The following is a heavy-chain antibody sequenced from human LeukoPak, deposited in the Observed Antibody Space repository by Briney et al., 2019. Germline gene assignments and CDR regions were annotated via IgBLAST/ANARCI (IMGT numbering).Heavy chain of an antibody. V-gene: IGHV4-59*01. D-gene: IGHD3-22*01. CDR3: ARVYYYDSSGYQVLYFDY. Sequence: TSETLSLTCTVSGGSISSYYWSWIRQPPGKGLEWIGYIYYSGSTNYNPSLKSRVTISVDTSKNQFSLKLSSVTAADTAVYYCARVYYYDSSGYQVLYFDYWGQGTLVTVSS. CDR1: GGSISSYY. CDR2: IYYSGST. J-gene: IGHJ4*02.